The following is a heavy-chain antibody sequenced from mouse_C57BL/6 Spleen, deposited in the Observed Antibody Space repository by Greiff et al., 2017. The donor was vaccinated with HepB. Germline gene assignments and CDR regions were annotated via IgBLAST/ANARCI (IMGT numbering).Heavy chain of an antibody. Sequence: VQLQQSGPELVKPGASVKLSCKASGYTFTSYDINWVKQRPGQGLEWIGWIYPGDGSTKYNEEFKGKATLTVDTSSSTAYMELHSLTSEDSAVYFCARGGYGSSYGFAYWGQGTLVTVSA. V-gene: IGHV1-85*01. CDR1: GYTFTSYD. CDR2: IYPGDGST. J-gene: IGHJ3*01. D-gene: IGHD1-1*01. CDR3: ARGGYGSSYGFAY.